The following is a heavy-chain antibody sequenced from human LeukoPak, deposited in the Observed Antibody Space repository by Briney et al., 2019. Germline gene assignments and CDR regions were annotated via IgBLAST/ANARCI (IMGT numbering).Heavy chain of an antibody. J-gene: IGHJ4*02. CDR3: ATQRYDILTGGGNYFDY. CDR1: GFTFSSYG. D-gene: IGHD3-9*01. V-gene: IGHV3-33*01. Sequence: GGSLRLSCAASGFTFSSYGMHWVRQAPGKGLEGGAVICYDGSNKYYADSVKGGFTISRDNSKNPLYLQMNSLRAEDTAVYSCATQRYDILTGGGNYFDYWGQGTLVTVSS. CDR2: ICYDGSNK.